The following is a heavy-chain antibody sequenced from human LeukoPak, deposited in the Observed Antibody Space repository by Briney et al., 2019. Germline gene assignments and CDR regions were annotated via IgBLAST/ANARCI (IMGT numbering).Heavy chain of an antibody. D-gene: IGHD6-19*01. Sequence: SETLSLTCAVSGGSISSYYWSWIRQPPGKGLEWIGYIYYSGSTNYNPSLESRVTISVDTSKNQFSLKLSSVTAADTAVYYCARRKEYSSGWYVGDWFDPWGQGTLVTVSS. CDR2: IYYSGST. J-gene: IGHJ5*02. CDR3: ARRKEYSSGWYVGDWFDP. CDR1: GGSISSYY. V-gene: IGHV4-59*08.